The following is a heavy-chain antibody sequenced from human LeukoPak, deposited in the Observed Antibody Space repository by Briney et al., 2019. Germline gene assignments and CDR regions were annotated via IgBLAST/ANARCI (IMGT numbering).Heavy chain of an antibody. Sequence: GGSLRLFCAVCGFPFSRYWMRWVRQARGKGVEWVATIKQDGSEKEFVDSVEGRFNIPRDNAKDSLYLQMNSQRAEETALYYCARVGYYYHYWGQGTLVTVSS. J-gene: IGHJ4*02. D-gene: IGHD3-22*01. V-gene: IGHV3-7*01. CDR2: IKQDGSEK. CDR3: ARVGYYYHY. CDR1: GFPFSRYW.